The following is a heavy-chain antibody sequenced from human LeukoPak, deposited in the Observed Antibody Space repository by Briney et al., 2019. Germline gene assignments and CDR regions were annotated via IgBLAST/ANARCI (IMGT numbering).Heavy chain of an antibody. D-gene: IGHD6-6*01. Sequence: PGVSLRLSCAASGFTFSNAWMSWVRQAPGKGLEWVGRIKSKTDGGTTDYAAPVKGRFTISRDDSKNTLYLQMNSLKTEDTAVYYCTTEMGIAARPWGFYWGQGTLVTVSS. V-gene: IGHV3-15*01. CDR1: GFTFSNAW. J-gene: IGHJ4*02. CDR3: TTEMGIAARPWGFY. CDR2: IKSKTDGGTT.